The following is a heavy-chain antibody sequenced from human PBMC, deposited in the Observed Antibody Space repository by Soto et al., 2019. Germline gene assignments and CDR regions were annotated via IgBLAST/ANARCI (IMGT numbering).Heavy chain of an antibody. CDR1: GFTFGNYA. D-gene: IGHD6-19*01. J-gene: IGHJ4*02. CDR3: AQVSPAGNPYSSGWPLDY. Sequence: EVQLLESGGGLVQPGGSLRLCCAASGFTFGNYAMTWVRQAPGRGLEWVSGIGTSGGTKYYADSVKGRFTISRVNSNNPVYLHMNSLRADDPAVYCCAQVSPAGNPYSSGWPLDYWGQGTLVTVSS. CDR2: IGTSGGTK. V-gene: IGHV3-23*01.